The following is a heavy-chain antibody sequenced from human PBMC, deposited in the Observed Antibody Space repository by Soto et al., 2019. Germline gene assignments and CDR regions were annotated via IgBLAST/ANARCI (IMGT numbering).Heavy chain of an antibody. D-gene: IGHD1-26*01. CDR3: VRDLVGAPTFDF. CDR1: GFTFSSYE. Sequence: GGSLRLSCAASGFTFSSYEMNWVRQAPGKGLEWVSYIGISGNTIYFADSVKGRFTISRDNAKNSLYLQMNSLTAEDTAVYYCVRDLVGAPTFDFWGQGTLVTVSS. V-gene: IGHV3-48*03. CDR2: IGISGNTI. J-gene: IGHJ4*02.